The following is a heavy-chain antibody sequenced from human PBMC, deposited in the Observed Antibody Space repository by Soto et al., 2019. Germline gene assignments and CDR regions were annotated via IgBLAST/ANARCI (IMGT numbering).Heavy chain of an antibody. V-gene: IGHV4-30-2*01. J-gene: IGHJ4*02. CDR3: AGAWGGVPDY. CDR1: GGSISSGGYS. D-gene: IGHD3-16*01. Sequence: SETLSLTCAVSGGSISSGGYSWSWIRQPPGKGLEWIGYIYHSGSTYYNPSLKSRVTISVDTSKNQFSLKLSSVTAADTAVYYCAGAWGGVPDYWGQGTLVTVSS. CDR2: IYHSGST.